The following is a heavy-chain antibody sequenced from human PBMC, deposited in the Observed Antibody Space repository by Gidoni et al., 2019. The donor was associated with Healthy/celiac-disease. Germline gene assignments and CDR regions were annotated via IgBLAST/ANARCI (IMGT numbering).Heavy chain of an antibody. D-gene: IGHD3-3*01. J-gene: IGHJ4*02. CDR2: ISGRGGST. CDR3: AKGGPDYDFWSGYFVFDY. Sequence: EVQLLEYGGGLVQPGGSLRLSCAASGFTFSSYAMIWVRQAQGKGLEWVSAISGRGGSTYYADSVKGRFTISRDNSKNTLYLQMNSLRAEDTAVYYCAKGGPDYDFWSGYFVFDYWGQGTLVTVSS. V-gene: IGHV3-23*01. CDR1: GFTFSSYA.